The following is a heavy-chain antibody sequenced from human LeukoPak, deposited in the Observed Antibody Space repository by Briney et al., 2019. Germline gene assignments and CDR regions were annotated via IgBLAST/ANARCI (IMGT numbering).Heavy chain of an antibody. V-gene: IGHV3-11*01. Sequence: GGSLRLSCAASGFTFSDYYMSWIRQAPGKGLEWVSYISSSGSTIYYADSVKGRFTISRDNAKNSLYLQMNSLRAEDTAVYYCARVLIVGANGHWFDPWGQGTLVTVSS. D-gene: IGHD1-26*01. CDR2: ISSSGSTI. CDR3: ARVLIVGANGHWFDP. J-gene: IGHJ5*02. CDR1: GFTFSDYY.